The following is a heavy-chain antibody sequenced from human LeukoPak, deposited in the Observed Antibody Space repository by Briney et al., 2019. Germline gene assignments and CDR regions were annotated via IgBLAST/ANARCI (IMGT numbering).Heavy chain of an antibody. CDR1: GGSFSGYY. V-gene: IGHV4-34*01. J-gene: IGHJ4*02. D-gene: IGHD5-24*01. CDR2: INHSGST. CDR3: ATIKMATISQSFDY. Sequence: PSETLSLTCAVYGGSFSGYYWSWIRQPPGKGLEWIGEINHSGSTNYNPSLKSRVTISVDTSKNQFSLKLSSVTAADTAVYYCATIKMATISQSFDYWGRGTLVTVSS.